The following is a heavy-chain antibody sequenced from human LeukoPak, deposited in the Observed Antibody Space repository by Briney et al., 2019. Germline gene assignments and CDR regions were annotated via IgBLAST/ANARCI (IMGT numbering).Heavy chain of an antibody. V-gene: IGHV3-7*04. CDR3: AKDRDWGYFDY. CDR2: IKQDGNEK. D-gene: IGHD3/OR15-3a*01. CDR1: GFTFSNAW. J-gene: IGHJ4*02. Sequence: GGSLRLSCAASGFTFSNAWLNWVRQAPGKGLEWVANIKQDGNEKYYVDSVKGRFTISRDNAKNSLYLQMNSLRAEDTAVYYCAKDRDWGYFDYWGQGSLVTVSS.